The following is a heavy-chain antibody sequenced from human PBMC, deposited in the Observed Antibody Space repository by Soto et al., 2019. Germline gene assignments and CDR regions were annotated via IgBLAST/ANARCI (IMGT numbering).Heavy chain of an antibody. CDR3: ARGWGANSMTYDM. V-gene: IGHV3-74*01. CDR2: INKDGSTT. D-gene: IGHD2-15*01. CDR1: RFTFSNYW. Sequence: GSLRLSCAASRFTFSNYWMHWVRQVPGERPMWVSRINKDGSTTDYSDSVKGRFSMSRDNGKNTPYLQMNSLRVEDTAVYYCARGWGANSMTYDMWGQGTMVTVSS. J-gene: IGHJ3*02.